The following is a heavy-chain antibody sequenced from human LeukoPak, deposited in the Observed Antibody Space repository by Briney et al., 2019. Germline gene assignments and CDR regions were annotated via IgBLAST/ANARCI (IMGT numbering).Heavy chain of an antibody. CDR2: IYYSGST. J-gene: IGHJ4*02. CDR3: ASSGWYLLPGVY. V-gene: IGHV4-39*01. D-gene: IGHD6-19*01. Sequence: PSETLSLTCTVSGGSISSSSYYWGWIRQPPGKGLEWIGSIYYSGSTYYNPSLKSRVTISVDTSKNQFSLKLSSVTAADTAVYYCASSGWYLLPGVYWGQGTLVTVSS. CDR1: GGSISSSSYY.